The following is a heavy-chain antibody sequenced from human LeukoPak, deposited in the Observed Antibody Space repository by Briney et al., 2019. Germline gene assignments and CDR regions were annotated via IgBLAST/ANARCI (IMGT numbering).Heavy chain of an antibody. D-gene: IGHD3-22*01. CDR3: ARRVTVIYYMDL. V-gene: IGHV4-34*01. Sequence: SETLSLTCAVYGGSFSGYYWSWIRQPPGKGLEWIGEINHSGSTNYNPSLKSRVTISVDTSKNQFSLKLSSVTAADTAVYYCARRVTVIYYMDLWGKGTTVTVSS. CDR1: GGSFSGYY. CDR2: INHSGST. J-gene: IGHJ6*03.